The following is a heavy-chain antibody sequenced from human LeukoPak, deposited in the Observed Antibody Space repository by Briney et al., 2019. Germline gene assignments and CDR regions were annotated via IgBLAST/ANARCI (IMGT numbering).Heavy chain of an antibody. J-gene: IGHJ4*02. CDR2: INTDGSST. Sequence: PGGSLRLSCAASGFTFSSYWRHWVRQAPGKGLVWVSRINTDGSSTSYADSAKGRFTISRDNAKNTLYLQMNSLRAEDTAVYYCARGPYYYDSSGYFAYWGQGTLVTVSS. CDR3: ARGPYYYDSSGYFAY. D-gene: IGHD3-22*01. CDR1: GFTFSSYW. V-gene: IGHV3-74*01.